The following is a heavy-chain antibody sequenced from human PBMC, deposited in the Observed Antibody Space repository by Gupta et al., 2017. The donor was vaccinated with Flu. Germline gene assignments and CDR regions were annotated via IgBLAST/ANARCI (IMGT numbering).Heavy chain of an antibody. CDR3: ARDRGWQQFDA. CDR1: GFSVSTIW. Sequence: EVRLEQSGGEYTPTGGTRRLSCVVPGFSVSTIWMSCVRQAPGKWLERVANIKKDGSDTYYVDSVKGRFTISRDNARNSLYLQMNGLRAEDAAVYYCARDRGWQQFDAWGQGTLVTVSS. V-gene: IGHV3-7*01. D-gene: IGHD5-24*01. CDR2: IKKDGSDT. J-gene: IGHJ4*02.